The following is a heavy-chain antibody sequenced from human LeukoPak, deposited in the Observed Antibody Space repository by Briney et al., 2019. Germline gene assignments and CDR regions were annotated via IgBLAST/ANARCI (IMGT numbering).Heavy chain of an antibody. J-gene: IGHJ4*02. Sequence: RPSETLSLTCTVSGGSISSYYWGWIRQPPGKGLEWIGYIYYSGSTNYNPSLKSRVTISVDTSKNQFSLKLSSVTAADTAVYYCARVAEYSYGYPLDYWGQGTLVTVSS. V-gene: IGHV4-59*01. CDR3: ARVAEYSYGYPLDY. CDR1: GGSISSYY. CDR2: IYYSGST. D-gene: IGHD5-18*01.